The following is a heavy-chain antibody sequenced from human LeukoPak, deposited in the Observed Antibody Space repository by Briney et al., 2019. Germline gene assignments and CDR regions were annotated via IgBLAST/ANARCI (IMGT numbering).Heavy chain of an antibody. Sequence: GGSLRLSCAASGFTFSSYWMHWVRQAPGKGLVWVSRINSDESNTDYADSVRGRFTISRDNAKNALYLQINSLRAEDTAVYYCVRGAPLDNWGQGTLVTVSS. CDR2: INSDESNT. V-gene: IGHV3-74*01. CDR3: VRGAPLDN. CDR1: GFTFSSYW. J-gene: IGHJ4*02.